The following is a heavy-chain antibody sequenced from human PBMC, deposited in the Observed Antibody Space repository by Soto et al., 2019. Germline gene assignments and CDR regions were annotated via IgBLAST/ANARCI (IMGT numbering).Heavy chain of an antibody. CDR2: IIPILGIA. V-gene: IGHV1-69*02. D-gene: IGHD2-2*01. J-gene: IGHJ6*03. CDR1: GGTFSSYT. Sequence: QVQLVQSGAEVKKPGSSVKVSCKASGGTFSSYTISWVRQAPGQGLAWMGRIIPILGIANYAQKFQGRVTITADKSTSTAYMELSSLRSEDTAVYYCARAEGYCSSTSCYYYYYYYMDVWGKGTTVTVSS. CDR3: ARAEGYCSSTSCYYYYYYYMDV.